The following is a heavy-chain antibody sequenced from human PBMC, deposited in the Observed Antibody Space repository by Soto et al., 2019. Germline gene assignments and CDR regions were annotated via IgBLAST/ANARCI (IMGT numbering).Heavy chain of an antibody. CDR1: GGSISRYY. CDR3: ARDRGWYYYDSSGYYSYAFDI. J-gene: IGHJ3*02. Sequence: SETLSLTCTVSGGSISRYYWSWIRQPPGKGLEWIGYIYYSGSTNYNPSLKSRVTISVDTSKNQFSLKLSSVTAADTAAYYCARDRGWYYYDSSGYYSYAFDIWGQGTMVTVSS. V-gene: IGHV4-59*01. CDR2: IYYSGST. D-gene: IGHD3-22*01.